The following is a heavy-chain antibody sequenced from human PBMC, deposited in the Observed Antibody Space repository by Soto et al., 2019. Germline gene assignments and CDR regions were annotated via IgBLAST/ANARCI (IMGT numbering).Heavy chain of an antibody. CDR2: ISYDGSNK. V-gene: IGHV3-30*18. D-gene: IGHD3-3*01. Sequence: EGSLRLSCAASGFTFSSYGMHWVRQAPGKGLEWVAVISYDGSNKYYADSVKGRFTISRDNSKNTLYLQMNSLRAEDTAVYYCAKGIERYDFWSGYSSAFDYWGQGTLVTVSS. J-gene: IGHJ4*02. CDR1: GFTFSSYG. CDR3: AKGIERYDFWSGYSSAFDY.